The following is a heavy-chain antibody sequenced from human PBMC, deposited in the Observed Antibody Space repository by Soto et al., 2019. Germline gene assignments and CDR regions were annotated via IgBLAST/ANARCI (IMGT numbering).Heavy chain of an antibody. V-gene: IGHV3-30*18. CDR3: AKDPRSVLWDSSGYYFY. CDR2: ISYDGSNK. Sequence: TGGSLRLSCIASGFTFSRYGMHWVRQAPGKGLEWVAVISYDGSNKYYADSVKGRFTISRDNSKNTLYLQMNSLRAEDTAVYYCAKDPRSVLWDSSGYYFYWGQGTLVTVSS. CDR1: GFTFSRYG. J-gene: IGHJ4*02. D-gene: IGHD3-22*01.